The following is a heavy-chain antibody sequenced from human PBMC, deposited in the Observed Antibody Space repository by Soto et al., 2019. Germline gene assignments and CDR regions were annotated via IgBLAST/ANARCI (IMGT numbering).Heavy chain of an antibody. V-gene: IGHV3-23*01. D-gene: IGHD2-2*01. Sequence: EVQLLESGGGLVQPGGSLRLSCAASGFTFSSYAMRWVRQAPGKGLEWVSAISGSGGSTYYADSVKGRFTISRDNSKNTLYLQMNSLRAEDTAVYYCAKVCSTSCPYYYYYMDVWGKGTTVTVSS. CDR1: GFTFSSYA. CDR2: ISGSGGST. J-gene: IGHJ6*03. CDR3: AKVCSTSCPYYYYYMDV.